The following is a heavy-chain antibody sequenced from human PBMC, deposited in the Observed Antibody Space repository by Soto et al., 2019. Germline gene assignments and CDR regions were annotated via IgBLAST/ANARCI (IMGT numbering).Heavy chain of an antibody. V-gene: IGHV3-23*01. D-gene: IGHD1-26*01. CDR2: ISGSGFKK. CDR3: AKNQGVELVPLATVDWFDP. J-gene: IGHJ5*02. Sequence: QSGGSLRLSCAASGFTFTRYSMNWVRQAPGKGLEWISSISGSGFKKYYADSVKGRFTISRDNSKSTVYLELNNLSAEDTAVYHCAKNQGVELVPLATVDWFDPWGQGSVVTVSS. CDR1: GFTFTRYS.